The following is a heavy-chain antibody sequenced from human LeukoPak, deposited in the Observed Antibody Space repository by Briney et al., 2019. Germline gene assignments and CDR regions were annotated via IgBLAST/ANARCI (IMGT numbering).Heavy chain of an antibody. D-gene: IGHD4-17*01. CDR1: GGSISSSSYY. J-gene: IGHJ5*02. V-gene: IGHV4-39*07. Sequence: SETLSLTCTVSGGSISSSSYYWGWIRQTPGKGLEWIGSIYYSGSTYYNPSLKSRVTISVDRSKNQFSLKLSSVTAADTAVYYCATLRRPAMWFDPWGQGTLVTVSS. CDR2: IYYSGST. CDR3: ATLRRPAMWFDP.